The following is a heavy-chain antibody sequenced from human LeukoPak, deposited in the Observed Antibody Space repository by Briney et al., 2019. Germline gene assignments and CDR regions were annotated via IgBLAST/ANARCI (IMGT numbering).Heavy chain of an antibody. CDR1: GGSFSGYY. D-gene: IGHD6-13*01. J-gene: IGHJ6*03. CDR3: VRAGSSWSSYYYYYMDV. CDR2: INHSGRT. Sequence: SETLSLTCAVYGGSFSGYYWNWIRQPPGKGLEWIGEINHSGRTNYNPSLKSRVTISVDTSEKQFSLNLRSVTAADTAVYYCVRAGSSWSSYYYYYMDVWGKGTTVTVSS. V-gene: IGHV4-34*01.